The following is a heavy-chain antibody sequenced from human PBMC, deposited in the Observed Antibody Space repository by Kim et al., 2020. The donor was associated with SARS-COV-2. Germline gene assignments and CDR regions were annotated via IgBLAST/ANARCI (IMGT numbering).Heavy chain of an antibody. CDR1: GFTFDGYA. D-gene: IGHD5-18*01. CDR3: AKGSGYSYGYYGMDV. J-gene: IGHJ6*02. Sequence: GGSLRLSCAASGFTFDGYAMHWVRQAPGKGLEWVSGISWNSGSIGYADSVKGRFTISRDNAKNSLYLQMNSLRAEDTALYYCAKGSGYSYGYYGMDVWGQGTTVTVSS. CDR2: ISWNSGSI. V-gene: IGHV3-9*01.